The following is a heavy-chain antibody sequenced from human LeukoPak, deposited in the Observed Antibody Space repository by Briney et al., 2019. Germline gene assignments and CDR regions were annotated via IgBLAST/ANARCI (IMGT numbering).Heavy chain of an antibody. V-gene: IGHV4-59*08. Sequence: SETLSLTCTVSGGSISSYYWSWIRQPPGKGLEWIGYIYYSGSTNYNPSLKSRVTISVDTSKNQFSLKPSSVTAADTAVYYCARRIAAAGRWDWFDPWGQGTLVTVSS. J-gene: IGHJ5*02. D-gene: IGHD6-13*01. CDR1: GGSISSYY. CDR3: ARRIAAAGRWDWFDP. CDR2: IYYSGST.